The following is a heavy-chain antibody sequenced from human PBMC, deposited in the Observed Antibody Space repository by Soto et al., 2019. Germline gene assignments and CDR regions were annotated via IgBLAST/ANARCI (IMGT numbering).Heavy chain of an antibody. V-gene: IGHV4-39*02. CDR2: IYYDGST. CDR3: AKVVVAATRHTDFDS. D-gene: IGHD2-15*01. J-gene: IGHJ4*02. CDR1: GGSINSNNYY. Sequence: PSETLSLTCTVSGGSINSNNYYWAWIRQPPGEGLAWIASIYYDGSTYYNPSLKSRVSISVDTSKNHFSLKLSSATAADTAVYYCAKVVVAATRHTDFDSWGREPWSPSPQ.